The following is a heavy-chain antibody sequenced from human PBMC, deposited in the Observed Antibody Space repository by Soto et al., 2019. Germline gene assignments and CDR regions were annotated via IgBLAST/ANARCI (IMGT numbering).Heavy chain of an antibody. V-gene: IGHV3-64*01. D-gene: IGHD1-26*01. Sequence: GSLRLSCAASGFTFSSYAMHWVRQAPGKGLEYVSAISSNGGSTYYANSVKGRFTISRDNSKNTLYLQMGSLITEDMAVYYCARSYSGYYFDYWGQGTLVTVSS. J-gene: IGHJ4*02. CDR2: ISSNGGST. CDR3: ARSYSGYYFDY. CDR1: GFTFSSYA.